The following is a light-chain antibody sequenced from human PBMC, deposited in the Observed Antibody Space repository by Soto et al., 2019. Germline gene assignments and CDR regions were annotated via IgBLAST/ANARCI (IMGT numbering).Light chain of an antibody. CDR2: SNN. Sequence: QSVLTQPPSASGTPGQRVTISCSGSSSNIGSNTVSWYQQFPGTAPKVLVYSNNQRPSGVPDRFSGSKSGTSASLAISGLQSEDEADYDCAAWDDRLNGAVFGGGTQLTVL. CDR3: AAWDDRLNGAV. CDR1: SSNIGSNT. J-gene: IGLJ7*01. V-gene: IGLV1-44*01.